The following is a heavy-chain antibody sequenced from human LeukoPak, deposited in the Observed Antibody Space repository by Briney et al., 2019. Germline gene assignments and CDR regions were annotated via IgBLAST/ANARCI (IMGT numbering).Heavy chain of an antibody. J-gene: IGHJ4*02. V-gene: IGHV3-7*05. CDR1: GLPFSTYW. CDR2: IKKDGSEK. D-gene: IGHD3-10*01. CDR3: ASQSSGLFAY. Sequence: GGSLRLSCAASGLPFSTYWMSWVRQAPGKGLEWVANIKKDGSEKYYVDSVKGRFTISRDNAKNSLYLQMNSLRAKDTAVYYCASQSSGLFAYWGQGTLVTVSS.